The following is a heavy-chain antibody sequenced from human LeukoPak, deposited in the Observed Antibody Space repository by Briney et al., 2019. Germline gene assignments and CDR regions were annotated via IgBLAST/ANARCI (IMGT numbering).Heavy chain of an antibody. D-gene: IGHD6-6*01. V-gene: IGHV3-23*01. J-gene: IGHJ4*02. CDR2: ISVSGGST. CDR3: AKFSSVY. Sequence: GGSLILSCAASGFTFSSYAMSWVRQAPGKGLEWVLAISVSGGSTYYADSVKGRFTISRNNSKNTLYLQMNSLRAEDTAVYYWAKFSSVYWGQGTLVTVSS. CDR1: GFTFSSYA.